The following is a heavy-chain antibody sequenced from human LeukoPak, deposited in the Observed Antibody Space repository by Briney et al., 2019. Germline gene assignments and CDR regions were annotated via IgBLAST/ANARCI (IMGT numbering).Heavy chain of an antibody. CDR3: ARRSITMIVESDY. CDR1: GGSMNSGGVF. V-gene: IGHV4-39*01. CDR2: LYSTGNI. J-gene: IGHJ4*02. Sequence: SETLSLTCTVSGGSMNSGGVFWGWIRLPPGKGLEWIGSLYSTGNINYIYNPSLESRVTISVDTSKNQFSLKLSSVTAADTAVYYCARRSITMIVESDYWGQGTLVTVSS. D-gene: IGHD3-22*01.